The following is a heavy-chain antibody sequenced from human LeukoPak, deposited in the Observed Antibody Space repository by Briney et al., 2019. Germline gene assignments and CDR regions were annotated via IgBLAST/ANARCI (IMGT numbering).Heavy chain of an antibody. CDR3: ARTVVYITSSPYYYGMDV. CDR2: IIPIFGTA. Sequence: SVTVSFKASGGTFSSYAISWVRQAPGQGLEWMGGIIPIFGTANYAQKFQGRVTITADESTSTAYMELSSLRSEDTAVYYCARTVVYITSSPYYYGMDVWGQGTTVTVSS. J-gene: IGHJ6*02. V-gene: IGHV1-69*13. CDR1: GGTFSSYA. D-gene: IGHD6-6*01.